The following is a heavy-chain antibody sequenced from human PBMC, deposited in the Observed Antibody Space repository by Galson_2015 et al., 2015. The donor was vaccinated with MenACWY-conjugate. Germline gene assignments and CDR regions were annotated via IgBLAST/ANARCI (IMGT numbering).Heavy chain of an antibody. J-gene: IGHJ1*01. Sequence: SLRLSCAASGFTFSTYSMNWVRQAPGKGLEWVSYISSVSDTIYYAASVKGRFTISRDNAKDSLYLQMNSLRDEDTAVYYCAREGGNWNVQYFQQWGQGTLVIVSS. V-gene: IGHV3-48*02. CDR2: ISSVSDTI. CDR3: AREGGNWNVQYFQQ. D-gene: IGHD1-20*01. CDR1: GFTFSTYS.